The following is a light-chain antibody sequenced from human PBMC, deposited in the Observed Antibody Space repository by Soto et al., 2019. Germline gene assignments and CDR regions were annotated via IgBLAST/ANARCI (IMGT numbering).Light chain of an antibody. Sequence: DIQMTQSPSSLSASVGDRVTITCRASQGISTYLAWYQQKPGKVPKLLIYAASTLQSGVPSRFSGSASGTEFTLTISSLQPEDVATYYCQKYNSAPLTFGGGTKVEIK. CDR2: AAS. CDR1: QGISTY. J-gene: IGKJ4*01. V-gene: IGKV1-27*01. CDR3: QKYNSAPLT.